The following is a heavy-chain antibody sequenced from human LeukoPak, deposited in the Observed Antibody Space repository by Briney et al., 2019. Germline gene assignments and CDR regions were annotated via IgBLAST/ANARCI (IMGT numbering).Heavy chain of an antibody. V-gene: IGHV3-30*03. CDR2: ISQDESNK. CDR3: AREADAFDI. J-gene: IGHJ3*02. Sequence: PGGSLRLSCEASGFIFRHYVMHWVRQAPGKGLEWVAGISQDESNKYYTDSVKGRFIICRDNSKNALSSQKNALTLADTAVYYCAREADAFDIWGQGTVVTVSS. CDR1: GFIFRHYV.